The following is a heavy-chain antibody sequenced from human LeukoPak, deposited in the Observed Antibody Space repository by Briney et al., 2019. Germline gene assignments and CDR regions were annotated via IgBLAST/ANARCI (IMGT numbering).Heavy chain of an antibody. V-gene: IGHV3-11*04. J-gene: IGHJ6*03. D-gene: IGHD3-16*01. CDR2: INIFGSTI. CDR3: ASSTWGYMDV. Sequence: GGSLRLSCAASGFTFSDYYMSWIRQAPGKGLEWVSYINIFGSTIYYADSVKGRFTISRDNAKNSLYLQMNSLRAEDTAVYYCASSTWGYMDVWGKGTTVTVSS. CDR1: GFTFSDYY.